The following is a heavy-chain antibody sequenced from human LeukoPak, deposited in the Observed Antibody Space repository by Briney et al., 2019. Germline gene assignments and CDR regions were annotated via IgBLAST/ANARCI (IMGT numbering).Heavy chain of an antibody. CDR3: ARSLDGSGSRSFDY. CDR1: GFTFSSYW. J-gene: IGHJ4*02. D-gene: IGHD3-10*01. CDR2: IYSDGSST. Sequence: GGSLRLSCAASGFTFSSYWMHWVRQAPGKGLVWVSRIYSDGSSTNYADSVKGRFTISRDNSKNTLYLQMNSLRAEDTAVYYCARSLDGSGSRSFDYWGQGTLVTVSS. V-gene: IGHV3-74*01.